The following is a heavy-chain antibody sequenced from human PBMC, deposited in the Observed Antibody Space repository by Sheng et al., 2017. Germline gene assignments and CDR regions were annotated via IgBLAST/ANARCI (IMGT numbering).Heavy chain of an antibody. CDR2: INPNSGAT. D-gene: IGHD2-2*01. CDR1: AYTFTGYY. J-gene: IGHJ4*02. CDR3: ARGIPGSIDY. Sequence: QVQLVQSGAEVKKPGASVKVSCKASAYTFTGYYIHWVRQAPGQGLEWMGWINPNSGATNYAQKFQGRVTMTRDTSISTAYMELNSLRFDDTAILYCARGIPGSIDYVGPGNPG. V-gene: IGHV1-2*02.